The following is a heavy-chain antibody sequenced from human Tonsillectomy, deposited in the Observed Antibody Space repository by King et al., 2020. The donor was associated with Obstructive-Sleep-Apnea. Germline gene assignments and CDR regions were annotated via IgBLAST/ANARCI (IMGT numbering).Heavy chain of an antibody. CDR1: VGSISTGGYS. CDR2: IYYSVST. J-gene: IGHJ4*02. D-gene: IGHD6-19*01. V-gene: IGHV4-30-4*07. CDR3: ARAPISGWHIKYFDY. Sequence: VQLQESGPGLVKPSQTLSLTCGVSVGSISTGGYSWNWIRQPPGKGLEWIGYIYYSVSTYYNPSLNSRVTISLDTSHNPFSLGLSSVTAADTAVYYCARAPISGWHIKYFDYWGQGTLVTVSS.